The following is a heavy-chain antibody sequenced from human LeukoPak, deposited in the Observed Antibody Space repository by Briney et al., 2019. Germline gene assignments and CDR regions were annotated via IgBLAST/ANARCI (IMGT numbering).Heavy chain of an antibody. CDR3: ARDHDSSGWSPFDY. V-gene: IGHV1-18*01. J-gene: IGHJ4*02. D-gene: IGHD6-19*01. Sequence: ASVKVSCKASGYTFTSYGISWVRQAPGQGLEWMGWISAYNGNTNYAQKLQGRVTVTTDTSTSTAYMELRSLRSDGTAVYYCARDHDSSGWSPFDYWGQGTLVTVSS. CDR1: GYTFTSYG. CDR2: ISAYNGNT.